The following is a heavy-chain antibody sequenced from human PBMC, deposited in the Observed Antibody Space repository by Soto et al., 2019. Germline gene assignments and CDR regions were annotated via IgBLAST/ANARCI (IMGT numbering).Heavy chain of an antibody. V-gene: IGHV1-18*01. D-gene: IGHD1-1*01. CDR3: ARHQLERRTTTFDY. Sequence: EASVKVSCKASGYTFTSYGISWVRQAPGQGLEWMGWISAYNGNTNYAQKLQGRVTISVDTSKNQFSLKLSSVTAADTAVYYCARHQLERRTTTFDYWGQGTLVTVSS. J-gene: IGHJ4*02. CDR2: ISAYNGNT. CDR1: GYTFTSYG.